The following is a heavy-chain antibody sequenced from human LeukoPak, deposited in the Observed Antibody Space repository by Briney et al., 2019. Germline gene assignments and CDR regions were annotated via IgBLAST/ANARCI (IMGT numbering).Heavy chain of an antibody. CDR1: GGSVSSGSYY. J-gene: IGHJ5*02. Sequence: NPPETLSLTCTVSGGSVSSGSYYWSWIRQPPGKGLEWIGYIYYSGSTNYNPSLKSRVTISVDTSKNQFSLKLSSVTAADTAVYYCARDRGVGATWFDPWGQGTLVTVSS. CDR2: IYYSGST. D-gene: IGHD1-26*01. CDR3: ARDRGVGATWFDP. V-gene: IGHV4-61*01.